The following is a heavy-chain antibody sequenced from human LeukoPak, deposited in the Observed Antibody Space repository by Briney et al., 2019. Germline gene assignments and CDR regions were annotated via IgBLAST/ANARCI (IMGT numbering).Heavy chain of an antibody. V-gene: IGHV3-74*01. CDR2: MNRDGSVT. CDR1: GFTFSASW. CDR3: ARGVNGDSDF. J-gene: IGHJ4*02. D-gene: IGHD4-17*01. Sequence: GGSLRLSCAASGFTFSASWMHWVRHGPGKGLMWVSRMNRDGSVTTYADPVKGRFTISRDNAKNTLYLQMNSLRVEDTAVYYCARGVNGDSDFWGQGTLVTVSS.